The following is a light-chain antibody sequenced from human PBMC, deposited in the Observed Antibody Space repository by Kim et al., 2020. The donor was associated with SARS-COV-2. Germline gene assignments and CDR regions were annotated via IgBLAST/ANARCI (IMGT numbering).Light chain of an antibody. J-gene: IGKJ5*01. V-gene: IGKV1-17*01. CDR2: GAS. CDR3: LQHNTYPIT. Sequence: ESGGDRVAITCRASQDIRKDLGWYQQNTGRAPKRLIYGASSLQSGIPSRFSGSGSGTEFTLTISSLQPEDFATYVCLQHNTYPITFGEGTRLEIK. CDR1: QDIRKD.